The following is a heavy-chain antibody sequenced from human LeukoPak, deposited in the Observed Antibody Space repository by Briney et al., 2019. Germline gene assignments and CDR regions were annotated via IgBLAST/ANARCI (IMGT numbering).Heavy chain of an antibody. Sequence: ASVKVSCKASGYTFTGYYMHWVRQAPGQGLEWMGWINPNSGGTNYAQKFQGRVTMTRDTSISTAYMELSRLRSDDTAVYYCARVGTIVGAFDAFDIWGQGTMVTVSS. V-gene: IGHV1-2*02. D-gene: IGHD1-26*01. J-gene: IGHJ3*02. CDR3: ARVGTIVGAFDAFDI. CDR2: INPNSGGT. CDR1: GYTFTGYY.